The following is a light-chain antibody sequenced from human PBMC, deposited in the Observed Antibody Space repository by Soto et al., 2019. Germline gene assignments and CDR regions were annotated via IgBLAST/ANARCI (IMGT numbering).Light chain of an antibody. CDR3: QQRYNTPLT. CDR1: QTISNY. CDR2: GAS. Sequence: DMQMTQSLSSLSASVGDGVTITCRASQTISNYLNWYQQKPGKVPKLLIYGASSLQSGVPSRFSGSGSGTDFTLTISSLQPEDFATYYCQQRYNTPLTFGGGTKVDI. V-gene: IGKV1-39*01. J-gene: IGKJ4*01.